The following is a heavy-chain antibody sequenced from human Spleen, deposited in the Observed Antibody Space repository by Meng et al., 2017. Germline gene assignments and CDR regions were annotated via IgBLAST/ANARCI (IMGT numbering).Heavy chain of an antibody. CDR2: ISGSSDYI. D-gene: IGHD6-19*01. V-gene: IGHV3-23*01. Sequence: GESLKISCAASGFTFSSYAMKWIRQAPGKGLEWVSAISGSSDYIYYADSVKGRFTISRDNSKNTLYLQMNSLRAEDTALYYCAKDLRAVAAIGNWFDPWGQGTLVTVSS. CDR1: GFTFSSYA. CDR3: AKDLRAVAAIGNWFDP. J-gene: IGHJ5*02.